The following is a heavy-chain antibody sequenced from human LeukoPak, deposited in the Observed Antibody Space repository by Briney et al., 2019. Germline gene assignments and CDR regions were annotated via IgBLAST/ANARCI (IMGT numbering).Heavy chain of an antibody. V-gene: IGHV3-73*01. D-gene: IGHD6-13*01. CDR1: GFTFSGSA. J-gene: IGHJ4*02. Sequence: GGSLRLSCAASGFTFSGSAMHWVRQASRKGLECVGRIRSKANSYATAYAASVKGRFTISRDDSKNTAYLQMNSLKTEDTAVYYCTDPGYSTRQTHYWGQGTLVTVSS. CDR2: IRSKANSYAT. CDR3: TDPGYSTRQTHY.